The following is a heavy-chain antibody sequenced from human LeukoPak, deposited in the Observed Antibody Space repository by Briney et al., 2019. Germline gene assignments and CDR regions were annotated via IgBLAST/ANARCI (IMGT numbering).Heavy chain of an antibody. Sequence: GGSLRLSCAASGFTFSNYNMNWVRQAPGKGLEWVSSISSSSSYIYYADSVKGRFTISRDNAQNSLYLQMNSLRAEDTAVYYCTRGSYGDYEYWGQGTLVTVSS. CDR3: TRGSYGDYEY. CDR2: ISSSSSYI. CDR1: GFTFSNYN. D-gene: IGHD4-17*01. J-gene: IGHJ4*02. V-gene: IGHV3-21*01.